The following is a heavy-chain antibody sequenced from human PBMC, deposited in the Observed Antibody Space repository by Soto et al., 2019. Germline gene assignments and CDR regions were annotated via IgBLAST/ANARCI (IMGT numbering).Heavy chain of an antibody. J-gene: IGHJ4*02. CDR2: LNPRYGQT. V-gene: IGHV1-8*02. Sequence: QVQLVQSGAEVKKPGSSVKVSCKTSGGTVCAYSFNWVRQAAGQGREWMGWLNPRYGQTGYVQKFRGRVTMTRDASMTTVYLELSRVTSEDTAIYFCGRETGTSMVEYWGQGTLVTVSS. CDR1: GGTVCAYS. D-gene: IGHD5-18*01. CDR3: GRETGTSMVEY.